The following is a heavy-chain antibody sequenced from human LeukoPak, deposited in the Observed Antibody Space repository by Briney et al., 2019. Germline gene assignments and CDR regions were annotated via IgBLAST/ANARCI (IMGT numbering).Heavy chain of an antibody. CDR2: ISGSGGST. J-gene: IGHJ4*02. V-gene: IGHV3-23*01. CDR3: AKDLGYGGNPPVYFDY. Sequence: GGSLRLSCAASGFTFSSYAMSWVRQAPGKGLEWVSAISGSGGSTYYADSVKGRFTVSRDNSKNTLYLQMNSLRAEDTAVYYCAKDLGYGGNPPVYFDYWGQGTLVTVSS. D-gene: IGHD4-23*01. CDR1: GFTFSSYA.